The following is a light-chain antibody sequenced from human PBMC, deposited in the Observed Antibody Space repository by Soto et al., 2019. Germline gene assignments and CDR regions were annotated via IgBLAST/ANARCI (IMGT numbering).Light chain of an antibody. CDR3: QQYDNWSFT. V-gene: IGKV3-15*01. CDR1: QSVSSK. CDR2: GAS. J-gene: IGKJ3*01. Sequence: EIVMTQSPATLSVSPGEGATLSCRASQSVSSKLAWYQQKPGQAPRLLIYGASTRATGIPARFIGSESGTEFALTTNSRQSEDLSVYYCQQYDNWSFTFGPRTKVDI.